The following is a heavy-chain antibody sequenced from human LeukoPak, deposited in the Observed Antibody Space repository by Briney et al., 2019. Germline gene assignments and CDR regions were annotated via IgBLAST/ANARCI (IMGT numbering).Heavy chain of an antibody. Sequence: SETLSLTCTVSGGSISSYYWSWIRQPAGKGLEWIGRIYTSGGTNYNPSLKGRVTMSVDTSKNQFSLKLSSVTAADTAVYYCARASSSGYFRSGAFDIWGQGTMVTVSS. CDR3: ARASSSGYFRSGAFDI. J-gene: IGHJ3*02. CDR1: GGSISSYY. CDR2: IYTSGGT. V-gene: IGHV4-4*07. D-gene: IGHD3-22*01.